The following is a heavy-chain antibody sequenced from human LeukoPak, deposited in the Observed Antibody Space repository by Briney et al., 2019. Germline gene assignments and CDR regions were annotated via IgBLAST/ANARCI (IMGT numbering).Heavy chain of an antibody. CDR2: ISWNRGPI. CDR3: AREGGYSYGIDY. Sequence: GGSLRLSCAASGFTFDDYAMHWVRQAPGKGLEWVSGISWNRGPIGYADSVKGRFTISRDNAKNSLYLQMNSLRAEDTAVYYCAREGGYSYGIDYWGQGTLVTVSS. CDR1: GFTFDDYA. D-gene: IGHD5-18*01. J-gene: IGHJ4*02. V-gene: IGHV3-9*01.